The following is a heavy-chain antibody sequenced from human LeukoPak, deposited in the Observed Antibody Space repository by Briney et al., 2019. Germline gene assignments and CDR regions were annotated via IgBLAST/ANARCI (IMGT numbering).Heavy chain of an antibody. V-gene: IGHV3-30*18. J-gene: IGHJ5*02. CDR3: EKEGTPQVSTWYDL. Sequence: GGSLRLSCAASGVTLSPYGMHWVRQAPGKGLEWVAVISYEGGTQHYADSVKGRFIISRGNPRNTLYLQMNILRTEDTAVYYCEKEGTPQVSTWYDLWGQGTQVIVSS. D-gene: IGHD3-10*01. CDR2: ISYEGGTQ. CDR1: GVTLSPYG.